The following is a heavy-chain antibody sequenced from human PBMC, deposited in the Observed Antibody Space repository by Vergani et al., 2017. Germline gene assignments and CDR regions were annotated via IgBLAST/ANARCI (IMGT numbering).Heavy chain of an antibody. CDR2: ISWNSGSI. D-gene: IGHD6-19*01. CDR1: GFTFDDYA. J-gene: IGHJ3*02. Sequence: EVQLVESGGGLVQPGRSLRLSCAASGFTFDDYAMHWVRHAPGKGLEWVSGISWNSGSIGYADSVKGRFTISRNNAKNSLYLQMNSLRAEDTALYYCAKAFRYSSGWDDAFHIWGQGTMVTVSS. V-gene: IGHV3-9*01. CDR3: AKAFRYSSGWDDAFHI.